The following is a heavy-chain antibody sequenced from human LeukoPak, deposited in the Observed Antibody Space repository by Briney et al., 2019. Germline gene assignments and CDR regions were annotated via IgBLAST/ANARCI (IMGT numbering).Heavy chain of an antibody. CDR1: GGSISSGNYY. D-gene: IGHD2-2*03. J-gene: IGHJ3*02. CDR3: ASISGYCSSTSCSAFDI. CDR2: IYTSGST. V-gene: IGHV4-61*02. Sequence: SETLSLTCTVSGGSISSGNYYWSWIRQPAGKGLEWIGRIYTSGSTNYNPSLKSRVTISVDTSKNQFSLKLSSVTAADTAVYYCASISGYCSSTSCSAFDIWSQGTMVTVSS.